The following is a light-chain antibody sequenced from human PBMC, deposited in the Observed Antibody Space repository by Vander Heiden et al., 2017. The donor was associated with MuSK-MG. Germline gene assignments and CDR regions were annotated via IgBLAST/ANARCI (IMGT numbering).Light chain of an antibody. CDR2: DAS. Sequence: ETVLTQSPATLSLSPGERATLSCRASQSVSSYLAWYQQKFGQAPRLLIYDASNRATGIPARFSGSGSGTDFTLTISSLEPEDFAVYYCQQRSNWPITFGQGTRLEIK. V-gene: IGKV3-11*01. CDR1: QSVSSY. CDR3: QQRSNWPIT. J-gene: IGKJ5*01.